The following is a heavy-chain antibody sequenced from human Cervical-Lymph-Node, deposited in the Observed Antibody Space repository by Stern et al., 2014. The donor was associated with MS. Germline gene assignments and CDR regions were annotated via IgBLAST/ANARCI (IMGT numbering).Heavy chain of an antibody. CDR3: ARMMGSGYRHYFDY. Sequence: ITLKESGPALVKPTQTLTLTCTFSGFSLVTSGVRVSWIRQPPGKALEWLGRIDWNDKTFYNPSLMTRLTISKDTSKNQVVLTMTNVDPVDTATYYCARMMGSGYRHYFDYWGQGTPVTVS. V-gene: IGHV2-70*04. CDR1: GFSLVTSGVR. D-gene: IGHD3-3*01. J-gene: IGHJ4*02. CDR2: IDWNDKT.